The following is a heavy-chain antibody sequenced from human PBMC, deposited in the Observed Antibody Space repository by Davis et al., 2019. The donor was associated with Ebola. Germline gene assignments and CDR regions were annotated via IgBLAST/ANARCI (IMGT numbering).Heavy chain of an antibody. V-gene: IGHV3-30*02. Sequence: GESLKISCAASGFTFSSYGMHWVRQAPGKGLEWVAFIRYDGSNKYYADSVKGRFTISRDNSKNTLYLQMNSLRAEDTAVYYCAKDQGKYYYGSGSYWFDYWGQGTLVTVSS. CDR3: AKDQGKYYYGSGSYWFDY. D-gene: IGHD3-10*01. CDR2: IRYDGSNK. J-gene: IGHJ4*02. CDR1: GFTFSSYG.